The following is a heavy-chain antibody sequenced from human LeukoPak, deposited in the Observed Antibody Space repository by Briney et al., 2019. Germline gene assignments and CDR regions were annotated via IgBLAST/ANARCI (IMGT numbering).Heavy chain of an antibody. V-gene: IGHV1-2*02. J-gene: IGHJ4*02. D-gene: IGHD6-13*01. CDR3: ARDKRVRSSSWPHDY. CDR2: INPNSGGT. Sequence: GASVKVSCKASGYTFTGYYMHWVRQAPGQGLEWMGWINPNSGGTNYAQKFQGRVTMTRDTSISTAYMELSRLRSDDTAVYYCARDKRVRSSSWPHDYWGQGTLVTVSS. CDR1: GYTFTGYY.